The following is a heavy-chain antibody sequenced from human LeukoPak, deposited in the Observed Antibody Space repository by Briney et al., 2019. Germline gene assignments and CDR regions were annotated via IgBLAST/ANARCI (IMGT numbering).Heavy chain of an antibody. CDR2: ISGSGGTI. CDR1: GFTFSSYG. D-gene: IGHD3-22*01. CDR3: AKVSGYYYVDAFDI. V-gene: IGHV3-23*01. Sequence: GGTLRLSCAASGFTFSSYGMSWVRQAPGKGPEWVSTISGSGGTIHYADSVKGRFTISRDNSKNTLYLQMNSLRAEDTAVYYCAKVSGYYYVDAFDIWGQGTMVTVSS. J-gene: IGHJ3*02.